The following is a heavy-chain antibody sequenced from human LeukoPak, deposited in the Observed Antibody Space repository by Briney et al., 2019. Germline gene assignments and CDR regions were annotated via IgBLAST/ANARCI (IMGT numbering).Heavy chain of an antibody. CDR3: AWDMVRGDIDYGMDV. D-gene: IGHD3-10*01. CDR1: GGSISSGGYY. V-gene: IGHV4-31*03. Sequence: SQTLSLTCTVSGGSISSGGYYWSWIRQHPGKGLEWIGYIYYSGSTYYNPSLKSRVTISVDTSKNQFSLKLSSVTAADTAVYYCAWDMVRGDIDYGMDVWGQGTTVTVSS. CDR2: IYYSGST. J-gene: IGHJ6*02.